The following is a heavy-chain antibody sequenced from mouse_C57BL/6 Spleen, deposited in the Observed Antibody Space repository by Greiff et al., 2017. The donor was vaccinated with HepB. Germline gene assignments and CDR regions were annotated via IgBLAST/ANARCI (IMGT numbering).Heavy chain of an antibody. D-gene: IGHD1-1*01. CDR2: INPGSGGT. Sequence: VKLMESGAELVRPGTSVKVSCKASGYAFTNYLIEWVKQRPGQGLEWIGVINPGSGGTNYNEKFKGKATLTADKSSSTAYMQLSSLTSEDSAVYFCARFTTVVGFDYWGQGTTLTVSS. J-gene: IGHJ2*01. CDR1: GYAFTNYL. V-gene: IGHV1-54*01. CDR3: ARFTTVVGFDY.